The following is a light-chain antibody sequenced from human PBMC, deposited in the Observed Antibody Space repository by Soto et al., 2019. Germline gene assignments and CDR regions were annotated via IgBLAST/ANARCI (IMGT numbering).Light chain of an antibody. Sequence: EIVMTHSPATLSVSPGERTTLSFRASQSVGNNLAWYQQKPGQAPRLLIYGAYTRATGIPARFSGSGSGTDFTLTISSLQSEDFAVYYCQHYNYWPPKTFGQGTKVDIK. J-gene: IGKJ1*01. CDR3: QHYNYWPPKT. CDR1: QSVGNN. CDR2: GAY. V-gene: IGKV3-15*01.